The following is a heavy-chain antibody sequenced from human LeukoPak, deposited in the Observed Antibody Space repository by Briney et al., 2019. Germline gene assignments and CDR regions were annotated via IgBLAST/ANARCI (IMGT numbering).Heavy chain of an antibody. J-gene: IGHJ4*02. CDR3: ARKGPATIADY. CDR1: GGFISSGSW. D-gene: IGHD4-11*01. CDR2: IHHSVGT. V-gene: IGHV4-4*02. Sequence: SETLSLTCAVSGGFISSGSWGGWFRQPPGKGLEWIGEIHHSVGTNYNPSLKSRVAISMDKSKNQFSLDVTSVTAADTAMYYCARKGPATIADYWGRGTLVTVSS.